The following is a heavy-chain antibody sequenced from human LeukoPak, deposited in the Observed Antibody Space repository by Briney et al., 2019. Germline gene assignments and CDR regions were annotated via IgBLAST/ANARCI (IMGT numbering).Heavy chain of an antibody. CDR2: MYYSGST. J-gene: IGHJ4*02. D-gene: IGHD1-26*01. CDR1: GGSISSRSYY. Sequence: SETLSLTCTVSGGSISSRSYYWGWIRQPPGKGLEWIGSMYYSGSTYYSPSLKSRVTISVDMSKKQISLKLRAVTAADTSVYYCARQKSGSYGLFDYWGQGTLVTVSS. CDR3: ARQKSGSYGLFDY. V-gene: IGHV4-39*01.